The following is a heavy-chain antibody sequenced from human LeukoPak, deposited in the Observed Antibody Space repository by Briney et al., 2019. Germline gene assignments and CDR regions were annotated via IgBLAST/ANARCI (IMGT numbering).Heavy chain of an antibody. CDR3: ARVSNRYYYYYMDV. D-gene: IGHD3-16*01. Sequence: GGSLRLSCAASGFTFDDYTMHWVRQAPGKGLEWVSLISWDGGSTYYADSVKGRFTISRDNSKNSLYLQMNSLRTEDTALYYCARVSNRYYYYYMDVWGKGTTVTVSS. J-gene: IGHJ6*03. CDR1: GFTFDDYT. CDR2: ISWDGGST. V-gene: IGHV3-43*01.